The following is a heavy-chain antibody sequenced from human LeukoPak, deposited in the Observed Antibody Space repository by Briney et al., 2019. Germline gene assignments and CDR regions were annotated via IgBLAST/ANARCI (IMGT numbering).Heavy chain of an antibody. CDR3: ARVFGWGIFYRVMVD. V-gene: IGHV3-48*04. CDR1: GFTFSSYS. Sequence: GGSLRLSCAASGFTFSSYSMNWVRQAPGKGLEWVSYISSSSSTIYYADSVKGRFTISRDNAKNSLYLQMNSLRAEDTAVYYWARVFGWGIFYRVMVDWGQETLVTVSS. D-gene: IGHD3-10*01. J-gene: IGHJ4*02. CDR2: ISSSSSTI.